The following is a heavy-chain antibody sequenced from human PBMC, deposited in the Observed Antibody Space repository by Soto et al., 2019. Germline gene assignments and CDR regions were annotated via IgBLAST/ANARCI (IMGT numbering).Heavy chain of an antibody. J-gene: IGHJ4*01. Sequence: QVQLVQTGAEVKKPGYSVKVSCKVSVGTFRSYALSWVRQAPRQGLVWLGGIIPIFGTTTYAPKFHGRLTITADESTSTAYMDLRSLRSEDTAVSDCATTNRGSYHFDDWGHGSLVSVST. V-gene: IGHV1-69*01. CDR3: ATTNRGSYHFDD. D-gene: IGHD3-16*02. CDR2: IIPIFGTT. CDR1: VGTFRSYA.